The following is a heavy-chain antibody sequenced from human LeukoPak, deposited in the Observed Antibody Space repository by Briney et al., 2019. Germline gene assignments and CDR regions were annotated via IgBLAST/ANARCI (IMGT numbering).Heavy chain of an antibody. Sequence: ASVKVSCKASGFTFTNYGISWLRQAPGQGLEWVGWISFYNGNTNYAQKFQGRVTMTTDTSTGTAYMGLRSLRSDDTAVYYCARDNDSRDPPHFDYWGQGTLVTVSS. V-gene: IGHV1-18*01. CDR1: GFTFTNYG. D-gene: IGHD3-16*01. CDR2: ISFYNGNT. CDR3: ARDNDSRDPPHFDY. J-gene: IGHJ4*02.